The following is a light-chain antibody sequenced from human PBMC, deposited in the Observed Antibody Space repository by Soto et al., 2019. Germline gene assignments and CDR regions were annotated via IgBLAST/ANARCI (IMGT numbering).Light chain of an antibody. V-gene: IGKV1-8*01. Sequence: AIRMTQSPSSFSASTGDRVTITCRASQGISSYLAWYQQKPGKAPKLLIYAASTLQSGVPSRFSGSGSGTDFTLTISCLQSEDFATYYCQQYYSYSLTFGGGTKVDI. CDR2: AAS. CDR1: QGISSY. CDR3: QQYYSYSLT. J-gene: IGKJ4*01.